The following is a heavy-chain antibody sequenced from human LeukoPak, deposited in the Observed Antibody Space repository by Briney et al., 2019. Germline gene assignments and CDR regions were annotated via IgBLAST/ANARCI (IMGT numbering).Heavy chain of an antibody. CDR3: VRRGLIETEYLER. J-gene: IGHJ1*01. Sequence: GGSLRLSCAASGFTFSDYYMSWIRQAPGKGPEWVSYISSSGDTTYYADSVKGRFTISRDNAKNSLFLQMNSLRGEDTAVYYCVRRGLIETEYLERWGQGTLVIVSS. V-gene: IGHV3-11*04. CDR2: ISSSGDTT. D-gene: IGHD3-10*01. CDR1: GFTFSDYY.